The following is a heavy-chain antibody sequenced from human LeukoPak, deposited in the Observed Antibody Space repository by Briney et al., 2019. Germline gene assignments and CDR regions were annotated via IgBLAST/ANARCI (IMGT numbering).Heavy chain of an antibody. J-gene: IGHJ6*03. CDR1: GYTFTSYD. Sequence: ASVKVSCKASGYTFTSYDINWVRQATGQGLEWMGWMNPNSGNTGYAQKFQGRVTITRNTSISTAYMELSSLRSEDTAVYYCARDCSGSYCNFYYLDVWGKGTTVTVSS. V-gene: IGHV1-8*03. D-gene: IGHD3-10*01. CDR2: MNPNSGNT. CDR3: ARDCSGSYCNFYYLDV.